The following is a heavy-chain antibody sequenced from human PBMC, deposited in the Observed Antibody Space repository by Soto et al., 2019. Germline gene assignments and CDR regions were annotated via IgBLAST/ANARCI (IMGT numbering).Heavy chain of an antibody. D-gene: IGHD3-10*01. CDR1: GFTFSSYD. Sequence: QVQRVESGGGVVQPGRSLRLSCAASGFTFSSYDMHWVRQAPGKGLECVAVIWYDGSHKYYADSVKGRFTISRDNSKNTLYLQMNSLRDEDTAVYYCARANYYGSGSLDYWGQGTLVTVSS. CDR2: IWYDGSHK. J-gene: IGHJ4*02. V-gene: IGHV3-33*01. CDR3: ARANYYGSGSLDY.